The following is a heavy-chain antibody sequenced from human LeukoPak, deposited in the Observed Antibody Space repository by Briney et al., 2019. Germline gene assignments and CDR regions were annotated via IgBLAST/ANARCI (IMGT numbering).Heavy chain of an antibody. CDR1: GFTFSDYY. CDR2: ISSSGSTI. Sequence: GGSLRLSCAASGFTFSDYYMSWIRQAPGKGLEWVSYISSSGSTIYYADSVKGRFTISRDNAKNTLYLQMNSLRAEDTAVYYCARDWSVEMATITWGQGTLITVSS. V-gene: IGHV3-11*04. CDR3: ARDWSVEMATIT. D-gene: IGHD5-24*01. J-gene: IGHJ5*02.